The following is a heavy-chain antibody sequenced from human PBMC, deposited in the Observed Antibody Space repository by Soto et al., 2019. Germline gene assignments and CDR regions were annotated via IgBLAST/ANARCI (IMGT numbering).Heavy chain of an antibody. CDR3: AREPSKKFLYCMDV. J-gene: IGHJ6*02. CDR1: GYTFTGYY. Sequence: ASVKVSCKASGYTFTGYYMHWVRQAPGQGLEWMGRINPSGGSTNYAQKFQGRVTMTRDTSTSTAYMALRRLRSEDTAVYSCAREPSKKFLYCMDVWGQGTTVTVSS. V-gene: IGHV1-46*01. CDR2: INPSGGST.